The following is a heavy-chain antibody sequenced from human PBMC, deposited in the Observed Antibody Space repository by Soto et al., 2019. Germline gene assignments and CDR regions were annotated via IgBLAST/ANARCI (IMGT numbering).Heavy chain of an antibody. CDR1: GFRFSSYS. Sequence: PGGSLRLSCAASGFRFSSYSMHWVRQAPGQGLEWVAVVSYDGSNQYYADSVKGRFTLSRDNSNNTLYLQMNSLRVEDTALYYCARGDSWDLWGQGILVTVSS. D-gene: IGHD2-21*01. J-gene: IGHJ5*02. CDR3: ARGDSWDL. CDR2: VSYDGSNQ. V-gene: IGHV3-30-3*01.